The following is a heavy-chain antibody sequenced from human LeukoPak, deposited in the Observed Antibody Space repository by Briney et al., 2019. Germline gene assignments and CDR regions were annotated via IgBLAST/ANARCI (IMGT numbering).Heavy chain of an antibody. CDR3: ARDYLASIVATFDY. J-gene: IGHJ4*02. V-gene: IGHV3-11*04. CDR1: GFTFSDYY. D-gene: IGHD5-12*01. CDR2: ISSSGSTI. Sequence: PGRSLRLSCAASGFTFSDYYMSWIRQAPGKGLEWVSYISSSGSTIYYADSVKGRFTISRDNAKNSLYLQMNSLRAEDTAVYYCARDYLASIVATFDYWGQGTLVTVSS.